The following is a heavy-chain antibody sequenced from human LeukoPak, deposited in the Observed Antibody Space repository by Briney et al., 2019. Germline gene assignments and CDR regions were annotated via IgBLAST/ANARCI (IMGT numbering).Heavy chain of an antibody. CDR1: GFTFSSYG. V-gene: IGHV3-23*01. Sequence: PGGSLRLSCAASGFTFSSYGMHWVRQAPGKGLEWVSAISGSGGSTYYADSVKGRFTISRDNSKNTLYLQMNSLRAEDTAVYYCANLGGAFDIWGQGTMVTVSS. J-gene: IGHJ3*02. CDR3: ANLGGAFDI. CDR2: ISGSGGST. D-gene: IGHD3-16*01.